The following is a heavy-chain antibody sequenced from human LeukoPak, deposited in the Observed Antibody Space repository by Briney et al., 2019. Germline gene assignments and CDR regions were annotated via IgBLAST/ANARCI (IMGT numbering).Heavy chain of an antibody. CDR3: ARGVVVTRFDY. D-gene: IGHD2-21*02. Sequence: GAPVKVSCKASGGTFSSYAISWVRQAPGQGLEWMGGIIPIFGTANYAQKFQGRVTITADKSTSTAYMELSSLRSEDTAVYYCARGVVVTRFDYWGQGTLVTVSS. CDR1: GGTFSSYA. V-gene: IGHV1-69*06. CDR2: IIPIFGTA. J-gene: IGHJ4*02.